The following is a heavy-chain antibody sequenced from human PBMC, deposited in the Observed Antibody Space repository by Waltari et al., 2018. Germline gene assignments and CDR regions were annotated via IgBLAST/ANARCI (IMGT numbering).Heavy chain of an antibody. CDR3: ARPSSGWTYYFDY. Sequence: QVQLVQSGAEVKKPGASVKVSCKASGYTGYYMHWVRQAPGQGLEWMGWINPNSGGTNYAQKFLGRVTMTRDTSISTAYMELSRLRSDDTAVYYCARPSSGWTYYFDYWGQGTLVTVSS. V-gene: IGHV1-2*02. CDR2: INPNSGGT. J-gene: IGHJ4*02. D-gene: IGHD6-19*01. CDR1: GYTGYY.